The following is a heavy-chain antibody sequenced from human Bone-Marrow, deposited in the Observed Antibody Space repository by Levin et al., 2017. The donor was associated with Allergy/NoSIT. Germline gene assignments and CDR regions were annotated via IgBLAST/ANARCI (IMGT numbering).Heavy chain of an antibody. CDR3: ARHLNQRGYYYAVDY. D-gene: IGHD3-22*01. Sequence: KPSETLSLTCTVSGGSISSSSYYWGWIRQPPGKGLEWIGSIYYSGSTYYNPSLKSRVTISVDTSKNQFSLKLSSVTAADTAVYYCARHLNQRGYYYAVDYWGQGTLVTVSS. V-gene: IGHV4-39*01. CDR1: GGSISSSSYY. CDR2: IYYSGST. J-gene: IGHJ4*02.